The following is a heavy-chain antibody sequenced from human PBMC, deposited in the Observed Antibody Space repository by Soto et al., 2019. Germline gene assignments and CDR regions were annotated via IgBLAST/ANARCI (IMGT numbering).Heavy chain of an antibody. CDR3: ATGSRYCSSTSCYAGAGY. J-gene: IGHJ4*02. CDR2: MNPNSGNT. Sequence: ASVKVSCKASGYTFTSYYINWVRQATGQGLEWMGWMNPNSGNTGYAQKFQGRVTMTRNTSISTAYMELSSLRSEDTAVYYCATGSRYCSSTSCYAGAGYWGQGTLVTVSS. V-gene: IGHV1-8*01. CDR1: GYTFTSYY. D-gene: IGHD2-2*01.